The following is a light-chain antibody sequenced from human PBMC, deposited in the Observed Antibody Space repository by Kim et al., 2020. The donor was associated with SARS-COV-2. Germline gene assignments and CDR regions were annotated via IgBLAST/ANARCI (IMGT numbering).Light chain of an antibody. V-gene: IGLV6-57*03. J-gene: IGLJ2*01. Sequence: KTVTISCTRSRGSIASNYVQWYQQRPGSAPTTVIYEDNQRPSGVPARFSGSIDSSSNSASLTISGLKTEDEADYYCQSYDSSNQKVFGGGTQLTVL. CDR2: EDN. CDR1: RGSIASNY. CDR3: QSYDSSNQKV.